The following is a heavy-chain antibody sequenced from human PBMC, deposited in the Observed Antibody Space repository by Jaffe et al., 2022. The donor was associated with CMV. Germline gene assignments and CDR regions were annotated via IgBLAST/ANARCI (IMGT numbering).Heavy chain of an antibody. CDR2: INPSGGST. J-gene: IGHJ5*02. CDR1: GYTFTSYY. V-gene: IGHV1-46*01. Sequence: QVQLVQSGAEVKKPGASVKVSCKASGYTFTSYYMHWVRQAPGQGLEWMGIINPSGGSTSYAQKFQGRVTMTRDTSTSTVYMELSSLRSEDTAVYYCARDGPNYYDSSGRQNWFDPWGQGTLVTVSS. CDR3: ARDGPNYYDSSGRQNWFDP. D-gene: IGHD3-22*01.